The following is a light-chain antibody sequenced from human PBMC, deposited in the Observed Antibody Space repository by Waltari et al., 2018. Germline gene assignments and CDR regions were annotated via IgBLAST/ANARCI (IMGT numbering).Light chain of an antibody. CDR2: WAS. Sequence: DIVLTQSPDSLAVSLGERATINCKSSQSVLYSPNNKNYLGWFQQKTGQPPKLLIYWASIRESGVPDRFSGSGSGTDFTFTISSLQAEDVAVYYCQQYHSVPRTFGQGTKVEI. J-gene: IGKJ1*01. CDR3: QQYHSVPRT. CDR1: QSVLYSPNNKNY. V-gene: IGKV4-1*01.